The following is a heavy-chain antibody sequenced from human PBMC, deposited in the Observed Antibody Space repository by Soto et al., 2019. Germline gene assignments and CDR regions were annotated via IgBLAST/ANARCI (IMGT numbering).Heavy chain of an antibody. V-gene: IGHV3-30*18. CDR3: AKDVWDITLDYYYYGMDV. CDR1: GFTFSSYG. Sequence: GGSLRLSCAASGFTFSSYGMHWVRQAPGKGLEWVAVISYDGSNKYYADSVKGRFTISRDNSKNTLYLQMNSLRAEDTAVYYCAKDVWDITLDYYYYGMDVWGQGTTVTVSS. D-gene: IGHD1-26*01. CDR2: ISYDGSNK. J-gene: IGHJ6*02.